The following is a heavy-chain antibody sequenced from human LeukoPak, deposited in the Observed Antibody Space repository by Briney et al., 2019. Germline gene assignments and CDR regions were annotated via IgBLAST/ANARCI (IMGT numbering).Heavy chain of an antibody. CDR2: ISSSSSYI. CDR3: ARDGGDWGSPSLNIVSFDY. CDR1: GFTFSSYS. J-gene: IGHJ4*02. Sequence: GGSLRLSCAASGFTFSSYSMNWVRQAPGKGLEWVSSISSSSSYINYADSVKGRFTISRDNAKNSLYLQMNSLRAEDTAVYYCARDGGDWGSPSLNIVSFDYWGQGTLVTVSS. V-gene: IGHV3-21*01. D-gene: IGHD2/OR15-2a*01.